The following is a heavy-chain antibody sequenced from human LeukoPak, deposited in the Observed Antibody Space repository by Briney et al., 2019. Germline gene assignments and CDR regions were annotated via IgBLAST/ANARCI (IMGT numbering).Heavy chain of an antibody. CDR1: GFTFSSYD. Sequence: GESLRLSCAASGFTFSSYDINWVRQAPGNGLELVSYISSSGDIIYYADSVKGRFTISRDNAKNSLYLQMNSLRAEDTSVYYCARGFRDSSGYGAFDIWGQGTMVTVSS. J-gene: IGHJ3*02. CDR2: ISSSGDII. V-gene: IGHV3-48*03. D-gene: IGHD3-22*01. CDR3: ARGFRDSSGYGAFDI.